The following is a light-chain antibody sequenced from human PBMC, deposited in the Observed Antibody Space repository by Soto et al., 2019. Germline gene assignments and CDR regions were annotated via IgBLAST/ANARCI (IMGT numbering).Light chain of an antibody. CDR3: CSYAGSSTWV. V-gene: IGLV2-23*02. Sequence: QSVLAQPASVSGSPEQSVTISCTGTSSDVGTYNLVSWYQQHPGKAPKLIIYEVAERPSGVSNRFSGSKSGNTASLTISGLQAEDEADYYCCSYAGSSTWVFGGGTKLTVL. CDR2: EVA. J-gene: IGLJ3*02. CDR1: SSDVGTYNL.